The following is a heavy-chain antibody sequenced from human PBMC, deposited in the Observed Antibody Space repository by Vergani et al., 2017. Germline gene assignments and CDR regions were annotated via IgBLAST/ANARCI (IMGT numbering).Heavy chain of an antibody. J-gene: IGHJ4*02. CDR1: GYSFNNYW. CDR2: IHPADSDT. D-gene: IGHD3-22*01. Sequence: EVQLVQSGAEVKKPGESLKISCQISGYSFNNYWIGWVRQMPGKGLEWMGIIHPADSDTRYSPSFQGQVTNSLEKSISTAYLQRSSLRAADSASYYCARLYGRDSSGSKYFDYWGQGTLVTVSS. V-gene: IGHV5-51*01. CDR3: ARLYGRDSSGSKYFDY.